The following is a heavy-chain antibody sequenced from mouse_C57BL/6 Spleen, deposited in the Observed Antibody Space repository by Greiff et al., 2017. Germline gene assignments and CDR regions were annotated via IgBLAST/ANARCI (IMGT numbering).Heavy chain of an antibody. V-gene: IGHV1-18*01. CDR3: ARRDYGSSSWYFDV. Sequence: VQLQQSGPELVKPGASVQIPCKASGYTFTDYNMDWVKQSHGKSLEWIGDINPNNGGTIYNQKFKGKATLPVDQSSSTAYMELRSLTSEDTAVYYCARRDYGSSSWYFDVWGTGTTVTVSS. CDR1: GYTFTDYN. D-gene: IGHD1-1*01. CDR2: INPNNGGT. J-gene: IGHJ1*03.